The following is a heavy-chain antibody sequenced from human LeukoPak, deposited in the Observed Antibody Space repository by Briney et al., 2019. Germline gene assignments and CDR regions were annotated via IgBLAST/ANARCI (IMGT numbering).Heavy chain of an antibody. Sequence: SETLSLTCAVYGGSFSGYYWSWIRQPPGKGLEWIGEINHSGSTNYNPSLKSRVTISVDTSKNQFSLKLSFVTAADTAVYYCARHKHIAARPRSGGYFDYWGQGTLVTVSS. CDR1: GGSFSGYY. J-gene: IGHJ4*02. CDR3: ARHKHIAARPRSGGYFDY. CDR2: INHSGST. D-gene: IGHD6-6*01. V-gene: IGHV4-34*01.